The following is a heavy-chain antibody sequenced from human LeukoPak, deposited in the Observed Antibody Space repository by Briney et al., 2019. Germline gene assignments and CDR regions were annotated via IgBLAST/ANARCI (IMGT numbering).Heavy chain of an antibody. D-gene: IGHD7-27*01. V-gene: IGHV3-7*01. CDR3: ARDSGDRPRAVGYYFDY. J-gene: IGHJ4*02. Sequence: PGGSLRLSCAASGFTFSSYWMSWVRQAPGKGLEWVANINQDGGETYYVDSVKGRFTISRDNAKNSLYLQMNSLRAEDTAVYYCARDSGDRPRAVGYYFDYWGQGSLVNVSS. CDR1: GFTFSSYW. CDR2: INQDGGET.